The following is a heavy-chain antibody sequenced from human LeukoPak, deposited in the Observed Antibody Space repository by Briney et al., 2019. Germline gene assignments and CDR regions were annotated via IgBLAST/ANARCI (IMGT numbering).Heavy chain of an antibody. J-gene: IGHJ4*02. CDR1: GGSISSYY. CDR2: IYYSGST. Sequence: PSGTLSLTCTVSGGSISSYYWSWIRQPPGKGLEWIGYIYYSGSTNYNPSLKSRVTISVDTSKNQFSLKLSSVTAADTAVYYCARDDYGDYGGFDYWGQGTLVTVSS. D-gene: IGHD4-17*01. V-gene: IGHV4-59*01. CDR3: ARDDYGDYGGFDY.